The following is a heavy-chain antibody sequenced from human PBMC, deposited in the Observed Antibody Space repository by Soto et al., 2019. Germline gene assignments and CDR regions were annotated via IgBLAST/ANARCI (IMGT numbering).Heavy chain of an antibody. Sequence: SETLSLTCAVYGGSFSGYYWTWIRQPPGKGLEWIGEINHRGRNNYNPSLKSRVTISVDTSKNQISLKLSSLTAADTAVYYCARAIEATAGTWYFDSWGQGTPVTVSS. V-gene: IGHV4-34*01. CDR1: GGSFSGYY. J-gene: IGHJ4*02. CDR2: INHRGRN. CDR3: ARAIEATAGTWYFDS. D-gene: IGHD6-13*01.